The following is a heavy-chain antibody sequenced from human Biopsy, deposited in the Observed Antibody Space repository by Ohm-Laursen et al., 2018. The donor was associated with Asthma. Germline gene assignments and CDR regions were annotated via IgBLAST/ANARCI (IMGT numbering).Heavy chain of an antibody. CDR3: AKVHKVYAMVGYFDY. CDR2: ISGSGGST. D-gene: IGHD2-8*01. J-gene: IGHJ4*02. V-gene: IGHV3-23*01. CDR1: GFTFSSYA. Sequence: SLRLSCTASGFTFSSYAMSWVRQAPGKGLEWVSAISGSGGSTYYADSVKGRFTISRDNSKNTLYLQMNSLRAEDTAVYYCAKVHKVYAMVGYFDYWGQGTLVTVSS.